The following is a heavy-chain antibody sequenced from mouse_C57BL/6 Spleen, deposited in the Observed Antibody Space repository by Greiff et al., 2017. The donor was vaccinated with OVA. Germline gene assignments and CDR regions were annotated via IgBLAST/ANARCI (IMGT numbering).Heavy chain of an antibody. CDR2: IDPSDSYT. J-gene: IGHJ1*03. CDR3: ARRRGTYWYFDV. Sequence: QVQLKQPGAELVRPGTSVKLSCKASGYTFTSYWMHWVKQRPGQGLEWIGVIDPSDSYTNYNQKFKGKATLTVDTSSSTAYMQLSILTSEDSAVYYCARRRGTYWYFDVWGTGTTVTVSS. V-gene: IGHV1-59*01. CDR1: GYTFTSYW. D-gene: IGHD2-14*01.